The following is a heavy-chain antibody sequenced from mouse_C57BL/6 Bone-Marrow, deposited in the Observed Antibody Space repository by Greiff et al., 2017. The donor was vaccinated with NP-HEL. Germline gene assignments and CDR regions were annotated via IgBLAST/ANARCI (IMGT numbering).Heavy chain of an antibody. CDR1: GFTFPDYY. J-gene: IGHJ4*01. D-gene: IGHD1-1*01. V-gene: IGHV7-3*01. Sequence: EVKLVESGGGLVQPGGSLSLSCAASGFTFPDYYMSWVRQPPGRALEWLGFIRNTANGYTTEYSASVKGRFTISRDNSQSILYLQMNALRAEDSATYYCARYYGPPYAMDYWGQGTSVTVSS. CDR2: IRNTANGYTT. CDR3: ARYYGPPYAMDY.